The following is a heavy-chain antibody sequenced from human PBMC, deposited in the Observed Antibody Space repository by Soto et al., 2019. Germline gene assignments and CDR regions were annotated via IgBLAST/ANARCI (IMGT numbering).Heavy chain of an antibody. V-gene: IGHV3-74*01. CDR3: AKSRVFIGAIVTLLDS. CDR1: GFSFSNSW. CDR2: LNGDGSVT. J-gene: IGHJ4*02. D-gene: IGHD3-16*02. Sequence: PGGSLRLSCAASGFSFSNSWMHWVRQAPGRGLVWVSRLNGDGSVTNYADSVRGRFTISRDNAQSTLFLQMNGLRADDTALYFCAKSRVFIGAIVTLLDSWGQGTQVTVSS.